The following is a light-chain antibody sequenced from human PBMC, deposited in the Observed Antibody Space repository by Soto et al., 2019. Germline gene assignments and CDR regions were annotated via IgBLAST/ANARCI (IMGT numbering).Light chain of an antibody. CDR3: QQYGSSSWT. V-gene: IGKV3-20*01. CDR1: QSISSSY. CDR2: GAS. Sequence: EIGLTQSPGTLSLSPGKRATLSCRASQSISSSYLAWYQQKPGQAPRLLIYGASSRATGIPDRFSGSGSGADFTLTISRLEPEDFAVYYCQQYGSSSWTFGQGTKVE. J-gene: IGKJ1*01.